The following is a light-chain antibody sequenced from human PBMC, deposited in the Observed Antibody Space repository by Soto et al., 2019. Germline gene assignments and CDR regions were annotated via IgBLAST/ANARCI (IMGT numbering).Light chain of an antibody. CDR1: NIRSKG. V-gene: IGLV3-21*02. CDR3: QVWDRTSDHYV. J-gene: IGLJ1*01. CDR2: GDS. Sequence: SYELTQPPSVSVAPGQTATITCGGNNIRSKGVPWYQQKPGQAPVLVVYGDSDRPSGIPERFSGSNSGNTATLTITRVEAGDEADYYCQVWDRTSDHYVFGTGTKLTVL.